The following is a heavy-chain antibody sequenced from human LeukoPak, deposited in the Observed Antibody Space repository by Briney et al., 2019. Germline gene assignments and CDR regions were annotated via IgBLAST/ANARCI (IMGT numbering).Heavy chain of an antibody. D-gene: IGHD5-12*01. CDR3: AKDKEYSGFGPILSGYYYGMDV. J-gene: IGHJ6*04. CDR1: GFTFDDYA. CDR2: ISWNSGSI. Sequence: GGSLRLSCAASGFTFDDYAMHWVRQAPGKGLEWVSGISWNSGSIGYADSVKGRFTISRDNAKNSLYLQMNSLGAEDTALYYCAKDKEYSGFGPILSGYYYGMDVWGKGTTVTVSS. V-gene: IGHV3-9*01.